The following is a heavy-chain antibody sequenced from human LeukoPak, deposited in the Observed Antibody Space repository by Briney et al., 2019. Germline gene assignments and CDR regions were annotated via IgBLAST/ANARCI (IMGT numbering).Heavy chain of an antibody. CDR3: ARDRGGYSSSWTDY. J-gene: IGHJ4*02. CDR1: GYTFTGYY. V-gene: IGHV1-2*06. D-gene: IGHD6-13*01. CDR2: INPNSGGT. Sequence: ASVKVSCKASGYTFTGYYMHWVRQAPGQGLEWMGRINPNSGGTNYAQKFQGRVTMTRDTSISTAYMELSRLRSVDTAVYYCARDRGGYSSSWTDYWGQGTLVTVSS.